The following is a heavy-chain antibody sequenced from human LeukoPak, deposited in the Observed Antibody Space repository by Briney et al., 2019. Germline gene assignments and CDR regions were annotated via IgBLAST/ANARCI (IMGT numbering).Heavy chain of an antibody. Sequence: GGSLRLSCAASGFTFSTYSMNWVRQAPGKGLEWVSSITSPVGRMYYADSLKGRITISRDNYKNTLDLQMNSLGAEDTAVYYCARDGPGGLLEWLLDYWGQGTLVTVSS. CDR3: ARDGPGGLLEWLLDY. V-gene: IGHV3-21*01. D-gene: IGHD3-3*01. CDR2: ITSPVGRM. CDR1: GFTFSTYS. J-gene: IGHJ4*02.